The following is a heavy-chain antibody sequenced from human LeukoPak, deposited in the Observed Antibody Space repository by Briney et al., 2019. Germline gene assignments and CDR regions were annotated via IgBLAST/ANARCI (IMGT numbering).Heavy chain of an antibody. J-gene: IGHJ4*02. CDR3: ARARSTVTTYFDS. CDR2: INVDGSI. Sequence: SETLSLTCAVDGGSLSGYFWSWIRQPPGKGLEWIGEINVDGSINYDPSLKSRVTISADTSKSQFSLELTFVIAADTAVFYCARARSTVTTYFDSWGQGTLVIVSS. V-gene: IGHV4-34*01. D-gene: IGHD4-17*01. CDR1: GGSLSGYF.